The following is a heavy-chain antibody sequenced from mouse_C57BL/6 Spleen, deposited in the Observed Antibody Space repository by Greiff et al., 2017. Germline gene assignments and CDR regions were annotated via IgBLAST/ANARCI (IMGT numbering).Heavy chain of an antibody. J-gene: IGHJ1*03. CDR1: GYSFTDYN. CDR3: ARGLRQTDWYFDV. D-gene: IGHD2-2*01. CDR2: INPNYGTT. Sequence: EVQLQQSGPELVKPGASVKISCKASGYSFTDYNMNWVKQSTGKSLEWIGVINPNYGTTSYNQKFQGKATLTVDQSSSTAYMQLNSLTSEDSAVYYCARGLRQTDWYFDVWGTGTTVTASS. V-gene: IGHV1-39*01.